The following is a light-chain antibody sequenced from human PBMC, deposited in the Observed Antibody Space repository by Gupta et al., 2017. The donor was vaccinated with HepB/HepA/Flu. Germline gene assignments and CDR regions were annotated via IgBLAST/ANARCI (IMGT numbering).Light chain of an antibody. J-gene: IGKJ1*01. CDR1: QSVSSN. CDR3: QQHNT. Sequence: EIVMTQSPATLSVSPGERATLSCRASQSVSSNLAWYQQKPGQAPRLLIYGASTRATGIPARFSGSGSGTEFTLTISSLQSEDFAVYYCQQHNTFGQGTKVEIK. CDR2: GAS. V-gene: IGKV3-15*01.